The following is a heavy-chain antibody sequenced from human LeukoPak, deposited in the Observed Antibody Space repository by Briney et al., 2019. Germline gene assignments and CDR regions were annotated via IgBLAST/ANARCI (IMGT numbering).Heavy chain of an antibody. V-gene: IGHV4-59*01. CDR3: ARVTMVRGADY. D-gene: IGHD3-10*01. CDR1: GGSISGYY. CDR2: IYYSGST. J-gene: IGHJ4*02. Sequence: PSETLSLTSAVSGGSISGYYWSWVRQPPGKGLEWMGHIYYSGSTHYSPSPKGRVTISVDTSENTFSLKLSSVTAADSAVYYCARVTMVRGADYWGQGTLVTVSS.